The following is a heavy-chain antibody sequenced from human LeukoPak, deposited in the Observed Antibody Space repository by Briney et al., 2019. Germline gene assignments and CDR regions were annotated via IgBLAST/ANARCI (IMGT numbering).Heavy chain of an antibody. CDR1: GGSISSYY. CDR2: IYYSGST. Sequence: SETLSLTCTVPGGSISSYYWSWIRQPPGKGLEWIGYIYYSGSTNYNPSLKSRVTISVDTSKNQFSLKLSSVTAADTAVYYCAAKERGSYWGLDAFDIWGQGTMVTVFS. V-gene: IGHV4-59*01. J-gene: IGHJ3*02. D-gene: IGHD1-26*01. CDR3: AAKERGSYWGLDAFDI.